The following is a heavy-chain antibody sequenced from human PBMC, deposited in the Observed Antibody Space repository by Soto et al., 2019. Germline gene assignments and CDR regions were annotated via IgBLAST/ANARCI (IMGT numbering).Heavy chain of an antibody. CDR2: ISSSSSTI. D-gene: IGHD2-15*01. V-gene: IGHV3-48*01. Sequence: GGSLRLSCAASGFTFSSDSMNWVRQAPGKGLEWVSYISSSSSTIYYADSVKGRFTISRDNAKNSLYLQMNSLRAEDTAVYYCAANYCSGGSCYLNYYYYYMDGWGKGTTVTVSS. CDR1: GFTFSSDS. CDR3: AANYCSGGSCYLNYYYYYMDG. J-gene: IGHJ6*03.